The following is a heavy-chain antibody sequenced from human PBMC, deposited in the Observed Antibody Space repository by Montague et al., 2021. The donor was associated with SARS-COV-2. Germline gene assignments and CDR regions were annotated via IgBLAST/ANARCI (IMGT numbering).Heavy chain of an antibody. Sequence: SLSLSCAASGFPFSTYEMNWVRQAPGKGLEWISYINSTDTSKYYADSVKGRFTITRDNAKNVLYLHMHSLRAEDTAVYYCARDSASSGSYDYYYYYGMDVWGQGTTVTVS. CDR1: GFPFSTYE. V-gene: IGHV3-48*03. CDR3: ARDSASSGSYDYYYYYGMDV. J-gene: IGHJ6*02. CDR2: INSTDTSK. D-gene: IGHD3-22*01.